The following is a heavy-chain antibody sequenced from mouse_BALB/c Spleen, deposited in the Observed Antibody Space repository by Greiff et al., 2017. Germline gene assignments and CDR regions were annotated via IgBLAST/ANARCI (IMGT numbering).Heavy chain of an antibody. CDR2: ISYSGST. D-gene: IGHD1-1*01. V-gene: IGHV3-2*02. CDR1: GYSITSDYA. CDR3: ARWFTTVVGNAMDY. J-gene: IGHJ4*01. Sequence: EVMLVESGPGLVKPSQSLSLTCTVTGYSITSDYAWNWIRQFPGNKLEWMGYISYSGSTSYNPSLKSRISITRDTSKNQFFLQLNSVTTEDTATYYCARWFTTVVGNAMDYWGQGTSVTVSS.